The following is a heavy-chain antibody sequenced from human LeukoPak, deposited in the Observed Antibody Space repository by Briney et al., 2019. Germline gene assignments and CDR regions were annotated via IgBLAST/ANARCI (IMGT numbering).Heavy chain of an antibody. CDR1: VGSVSSENYY. CDR2: IHPSGNT. V-gene: IGHV4-61*01. J-gene: IGHJ4*02. CDR3: ARGTMWYGGNY. D-gene: IGHD3-10*01. Sequence: SETLSLTCTVAVGSVSSENYYRSWFRQPPGKGLEWIGNIHPSGNTNYNASLKSRVTMSVDTSKNQFSLKLSSVTAADTAIYYCARGTMWYGGNYWGQGTLVTVSS.